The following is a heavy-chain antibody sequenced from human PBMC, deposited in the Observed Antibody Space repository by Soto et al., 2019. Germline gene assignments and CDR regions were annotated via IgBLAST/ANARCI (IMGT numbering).Heavy chain of an antibody. CDR1: GFTFSSYS. Sequence: HAGSLRLSCAASGFTFSSYSMNWVRQAPGKGLEWVSSISSSSSYIYHADSVKGRFTISRDNAKNSLYLQMNSLRDEDTAVYYCARDYYDSRDENLSDYWGQGTLVTVSS. V-gene: IGHV3-21*01. D-gene: IGHD3-22*01. J-gene: IGHJ4*02. CDR3: ARDYYDSRDENLSDY. CDR2: ISSSSSYI.